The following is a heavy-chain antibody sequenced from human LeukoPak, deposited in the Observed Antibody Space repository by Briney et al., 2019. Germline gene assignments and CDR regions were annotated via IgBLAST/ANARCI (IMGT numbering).Heavy chain of an antibody. CDR2: INDNGRT. V-gene: IGHV4-34*01. D-gene: IGHD3-9*01. CDR1: GETFSGHY. Sequence: SGTLSLTCAVSGETFSGHYRSWIRQPPGKGLEYIGEINDNGRTIYNPSLESRVTISVDTSKNQVSLNLDSVTAADTALYYCARVAMTGSFDHWYFDLWGRGTLVIVSS. J-gene: IGHJ2*01. CDR3: ARVAMTGSFDHWYFDL.